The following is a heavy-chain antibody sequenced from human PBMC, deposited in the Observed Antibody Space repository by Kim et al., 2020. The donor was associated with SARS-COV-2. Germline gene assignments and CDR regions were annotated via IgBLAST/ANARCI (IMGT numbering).Heavy chain of an antibody. CDR2: IFYSVSP. Sequence: SETLSLTCAVSGGSFSAGGYSWAWIRQCPGKGLEWMGSIFYSVSPYYNPSLKNRVSISVDTSQSQFSLRLSSVTAADTAVYYCARDRFYSIDSQGEFDYWGQGTLVTVSS. D-gene: IGHD6-13*01. J-gene: IGHJ4*02. CDR1: GGSFSAGGYS. CDR3: ARDRFYSIDSQGEFDY. V-gene: IGHV4-39*07.